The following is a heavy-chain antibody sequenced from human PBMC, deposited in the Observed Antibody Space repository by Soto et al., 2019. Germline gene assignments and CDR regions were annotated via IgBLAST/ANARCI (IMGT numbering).Heavy chain of an antibody. V-gene: IGHV4-59*01. CDR1: GDSFSAYS. CDR3: AREGNLGRWLQPLDF. D-gene: IGHD5-12*01. CDR2: IHYNGNT. Sequence: PSETLSLTCTVSGDSFSAYSWRWVRQPPGKGLEWIGNIHYNGNTKYNPSLKSRVTMSVDTSKNQFSLRLISVTAADTAIYFCAREGNLGRWLQPLDFWGQGTLVTVS. J-gene: IGHJ4*02.